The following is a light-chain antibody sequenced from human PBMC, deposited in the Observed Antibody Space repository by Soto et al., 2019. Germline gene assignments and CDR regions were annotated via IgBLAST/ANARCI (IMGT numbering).Light chain of an antibody. Sequence: PVERATLSCRASQSVSNNYLAWYQQKPGQAPRLLIYGASNRATGIPDRFSGSGSGTDFTLTISRLEPEDCAVYYCQQYGSSGTFGQGTKVDIK. CDR3: QQYGSSGT. V-gene: IGKV3-20*01. CDR2: GAS. J-gene: IGKJ1*01. CDR1: QSVSNNY.